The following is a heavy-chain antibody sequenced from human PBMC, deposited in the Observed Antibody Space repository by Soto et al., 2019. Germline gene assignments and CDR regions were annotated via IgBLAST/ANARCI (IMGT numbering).Heavy chain of an antibody. J-gene: IGHJ4*02. CDR3: ARDVRYYDSSGYYRSYYFDY. Sequence: SETLSLTCTVSGGSISSYYWSWIRQPPGKGLEWIGYIYYSGSTNYNPSLKSRVTISVDTSKNQFSLKLSSVTAADTAVYYCARDVRYYDSSGYYRSYYFDYWGQGTLVTVSS. D-gene: IGHD3-22*01. CDR1: GGSISSYY. CDR2: IYYSGST. V-gene: IGHV4-59*01.